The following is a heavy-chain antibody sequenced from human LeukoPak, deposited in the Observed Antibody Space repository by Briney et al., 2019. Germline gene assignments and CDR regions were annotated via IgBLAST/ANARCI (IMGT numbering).Heavy chain of an antibody. D-gene: IGHD6-13*01. J-gene: IGHJ1*01. V-gene: IGHV4-61*02. CDR3: ARVAAGIGFFQH. CDR2: IYTSGST. Sequence: ASETLSLTCTVSGGSISSGSYYWSWIRQPAGKGLEWIGRIYTSGSTNYNPSLKSRVTISVDTSKNQFSLKLSSVTAADTAVYYCARVAAGIGFFQHWGQGTLVTVSS. CDR1: GGSISSGSYY.